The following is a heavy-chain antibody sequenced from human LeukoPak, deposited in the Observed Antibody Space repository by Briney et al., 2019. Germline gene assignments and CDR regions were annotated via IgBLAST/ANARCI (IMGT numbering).Heavy chain of an antibody. D-gene: IGHD6-6*01. Sequence: ASVKVSCKASGYTFTGYYMHWVRQAPGQGLEWMGWINPNSGGTSYAQKFQGRVTMTRDTSTSTVYMELSSLRSEDTAVYYCARDEQLVPERGPNDYWGQGTLVTVSS. J-gene: IGHJ4*02. CDR1: GYTFTGYY. CDR2: INPNSGGT. CDR3: ARDEQLVPERGPNDY. V-gene: IGHV1-2*02.